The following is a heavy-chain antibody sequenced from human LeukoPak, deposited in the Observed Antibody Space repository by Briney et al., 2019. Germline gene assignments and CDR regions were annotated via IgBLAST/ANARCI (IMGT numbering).Heavy chain of an antibody. D-gene: IGHD2/OR15-2a*01. CDR3: ARGFYAAGGHFDY. V-gene: IGHV4-30-2*01. J-gene: IGHJ4*02. CDR2: IFHTGHT. Sequence: KPSQTLSLTCAVSGGSLSSGDFPWSWIRQPPGKGLEWIGYIFHTGHTSYNPSLKSRVTISVDMSKNQLSLRLTSVTAADTAVYYCARGFYAAGGHFDYWGQGTLVTVSS. CDR1: GGSLSSGDFP.